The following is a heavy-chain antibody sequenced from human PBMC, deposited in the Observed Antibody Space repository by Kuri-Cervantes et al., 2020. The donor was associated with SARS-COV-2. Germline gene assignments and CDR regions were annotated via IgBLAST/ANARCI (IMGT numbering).Heavy chain of an antibody. V-gene: IGHV3-30*03. J-gene: IGHJ6*02. CDR2: ISYDGSNK. CDR3: ARTPYYDFWSGPLGYYYYGMDV. D-gene: IGHD3-3*01. Sequence: GESLKISCAASGFTFSSYGMHWVRQAPGKGLEWVAVISYDGSNKYYADSVKGRFTISRDNPKNTLYLQMNSLRAEDTAVYYCARTPYYDFWSGPLGYYYYGMDVWGQGTTVTVSS. CDR1: GFTFSSYG.